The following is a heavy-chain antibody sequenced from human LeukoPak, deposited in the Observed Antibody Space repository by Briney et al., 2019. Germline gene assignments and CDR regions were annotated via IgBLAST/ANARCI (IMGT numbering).Heavy chain of an antibody. Sequence: GGSLRLSCVASGFTFSSYSMNWVRQGPGKGLEWVSYISSSSSATHYADSVKGRFTISRDNAKNSLYLQMNSLRAEDTAVYYCARDAYGDYHWGQGTLVTVSS. CDR2: ISSSSSAT. CDR1: GFTFSSYS. V-gene: IGHV3-48*01. D-gene: IGHD4-17*01. CDR3: ARDAYGDYH. J-gene: IGHJ5*02.